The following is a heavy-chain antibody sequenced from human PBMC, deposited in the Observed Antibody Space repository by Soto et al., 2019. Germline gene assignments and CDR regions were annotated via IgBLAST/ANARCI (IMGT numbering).Heavy chain of an antibody. Sequence: PGRSLRLSCAASAFAFRSYAMRWGRQAPGKGLGWVSSITGRGGGTYYADSVKGRFTISRDNSKNTLFLQLSSLRAEDMAVYYCAKKYSDSEGYFDSWGHGT. CDR2: ITGRGGGT. D-gene: IGHD3-16*01. CDR3: AKKYSDSEGYFDS. CDR1: AFAFRSYA. J-gene: IGHJ4*01. V-gene: IGHV3-23*01.